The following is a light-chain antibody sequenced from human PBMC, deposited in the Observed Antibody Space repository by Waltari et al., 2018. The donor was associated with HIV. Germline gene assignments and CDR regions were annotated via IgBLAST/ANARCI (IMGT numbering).Light chain of an antibody. CDR1: SSDVGGYNY. CDR3: SSYTSSSTLYV. V-gene: IGLV2-14*01. CDR2: EVS. Sequence: QSALTQPASVSGSPGQSITISCTGTSSDVGGYNYVSWYQQHPGKAPKLMISEVSNRPSGVTNRFSGSESGNTASLTISGLQVEDEADYYCSSYTSSSTLYVFGTGTKVTVL. J-gene: IGLJ1*01.